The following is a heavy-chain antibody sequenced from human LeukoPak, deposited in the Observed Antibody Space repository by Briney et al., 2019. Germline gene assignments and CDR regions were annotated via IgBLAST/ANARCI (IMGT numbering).Heavy chain of an antibody. CDR3: ARVRCSGGSCPYYYYYYYMDV. Sequence: SETLSLTCNVSSGSLRENYWSWIRQSPGKGLEWIAEINHGGSTNYNPSLKSRVTISADTSKNQFSLRLSSVTAADTAVYYCARVRCSGGSCPYYYYYYYMDVWGKGTTVTVSS. D-gene: IGHD2-15*01. J-gene: IGHJ6*03. V-gene: IGHV4-34*01. CDR2: INHGGST. CDR1: SGSLRENY.